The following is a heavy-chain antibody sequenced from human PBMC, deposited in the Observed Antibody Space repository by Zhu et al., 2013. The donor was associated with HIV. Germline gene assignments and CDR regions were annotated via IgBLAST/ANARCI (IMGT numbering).Heavy chain of an antibody. J-gene: IGHJ4*02. CDR2: LDPAAGTT. CDR1: GYTFTSYY. D-gene: IGHD1-26*01. CDR3: ARDFFSGTYY. Sequence: QVQLIQSGTGVMKPGGSVKVSCKASGYTFTSYYVHWVRRAPGHGLEWMALLDPAAGTTTYAQKFQGRVTMTRDTSTSTLYMELSSLSSEDTAVYYCARDFFSGTYYWGQGTLVTVSS. V-gene: IGHV1-46*01.